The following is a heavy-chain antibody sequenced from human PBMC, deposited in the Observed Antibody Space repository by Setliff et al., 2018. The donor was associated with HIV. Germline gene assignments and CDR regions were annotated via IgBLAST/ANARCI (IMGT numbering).Heavy chain of an antibody. J-gene: IGHJ4*02. CDR3: ATLTNFDH. Sequence: GESLKISCKASGYSFANYWVGWVRQMPGKGLEWMGLIYPGDSETRYNPSFEGQVTMSADRSITTAYLQWSRLKASDTAMYYCATLTNFDHWGQGTLVTVSS. V-gene: IGHV5-51*01. D-gene: IGHD7-27*01. CDR1: GYSFANYW. CDR2: IYPGDSET.